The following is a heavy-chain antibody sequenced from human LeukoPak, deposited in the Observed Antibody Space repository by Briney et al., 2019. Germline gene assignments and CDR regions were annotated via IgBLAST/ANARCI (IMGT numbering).Heavy chain of an antibody. CDR3: ARDIRSVGATLYFDY. J-gene: IGHJ4*02. V-gene: IGHV4-59*01. CDR2: MSYSGDA. D-gene: IGHD1-26*01. CDR1: GDSITNYY. Sequence: PSETLSLTCTVSGDSITNYYWSWIRQPAGKGPEWIAYMSYSGDATYNPSLKSRVTISIVASKNQFSLKLNSVTAADTAVYYCARDIRSVGATLYFDYWGQGTLVTVSS.